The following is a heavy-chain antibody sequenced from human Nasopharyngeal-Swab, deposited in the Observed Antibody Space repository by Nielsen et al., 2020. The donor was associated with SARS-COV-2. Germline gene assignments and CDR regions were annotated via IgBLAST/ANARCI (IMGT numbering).Heavy chain of an antibody. J-gene: IGHJ5*02. CDR1: GYTLTELS. CDR3: AAEKGGYSELYH. V-gene: IGHV1-24*01. D-gene: IGHD6-13*01. Sequence: ASVKVSCKVSGYTLTELSIQWVRQAPGKGLEWMGGFDPEVGETIHAQKFQGRVTMTEDTSTDTAYMELSSLRSEDTAVYYCAAEKGGYSELYHWGQGTLATVSS. CDR2: FDPEVGET.